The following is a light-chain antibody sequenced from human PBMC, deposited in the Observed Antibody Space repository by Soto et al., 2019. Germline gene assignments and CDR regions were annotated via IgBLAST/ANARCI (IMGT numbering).Light chain of an antibody. CDR3: QQYNNLPPDT. Sequence: EIILTQSPASLYVSTGERATLSCRASQSCNNNLAWYQQNPGQAPRLLIYGASTRATGIPGRFRGSGSGTEFTLTITSLQSEDFAVYFCQQYNNLPPDTFGQATKLEI. CDR2: GAS. V-gene: IGKV3-15*01. CDR1: QSCNNN. J-gene: IGKJ2*01.